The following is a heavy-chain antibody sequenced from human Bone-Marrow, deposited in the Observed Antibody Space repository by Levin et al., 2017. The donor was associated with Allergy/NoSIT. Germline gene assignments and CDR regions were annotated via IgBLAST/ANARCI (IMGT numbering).Heavy chain of an antibody. CDR3: ARQYYDFWSGRYYFYMNV. J-gene: IGHJ6*03. Sequence: SETLSLTCTVSGGSITNYYWSWIRQPPGKGLEWIGYIYYNGSTNYNPSLKSRVTISVDTSKNQFSLKLRSVTAADTAVYYCARQYYDFWSGRYYFYMNVWGKGTTVTVSS. CDR1: GGSITNYY. CDR2: IYYNGST. V-gene: IGHV4-59*01. D-gene: IGHD3-3*01.